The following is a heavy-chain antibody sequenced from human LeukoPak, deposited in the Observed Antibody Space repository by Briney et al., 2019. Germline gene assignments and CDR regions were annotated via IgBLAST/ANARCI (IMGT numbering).Heavy chain of an antibody. D-gene: IGHD5-18*01. CDR1: GYTFTSYG. V-gene: IGHV1-18*01. Sequence: GASVKVSCKASGYTFTSYGIIWVRQAPGQGLEWMGWISAYNGNTNYAQKLQGRVTMTTDTSTSTAYMELRSLRSDDTAVYYCARDPPPAAMVTGFYYYYYGMDVWGQGTTVTVSS. J-gene: IGHJ6*02. CDR3: ARDPPPAAMVTGFYYYYYGMDV. CDR2: ISAYNGNT.